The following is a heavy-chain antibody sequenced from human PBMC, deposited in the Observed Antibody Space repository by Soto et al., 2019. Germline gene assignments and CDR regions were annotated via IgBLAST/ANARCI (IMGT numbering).Heavy chain of an antibody. CDR1: GDSISSYY. V-gene: IGHV4-59*01. CDR2: IYYSGST. J-gene: IGHJ3*02. CDR3: ARKGSIWAFDI. Sequence: SETLSLTCTASGDSISSYYWSWIRQPPGKGLEWIGYIYYSGSTNYNPSLKSRVSISVDTSKNQFSLNLSSVTAADTAVYYCARKGSIWAFDIWGQGTLVTVSS. D-gene: IGHD3-10*01.